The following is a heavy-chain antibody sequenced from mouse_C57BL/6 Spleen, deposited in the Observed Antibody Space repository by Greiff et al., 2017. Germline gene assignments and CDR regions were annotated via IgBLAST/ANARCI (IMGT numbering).Heavy chain of an antibody. D-gene: IGHD2-5*01. CDR3: ARKHYYSNSYAMDY. J-gene: IGHJ4*01. CDR2: IYPGDGDT. Sequence: VQLKESGPELVKPGASVKISCKASGYAFSSSWMNWVKQRPGKGLEWIGRIYPGDGDTNYNGKFKGKATLTADKSSSTAYMQLSSLTSEDSAVYFCARKHYYSNSYAMDYWGQGTSVTVSS. V-gene: IGHV1-82*01. CDR1: GYAFSSSW.